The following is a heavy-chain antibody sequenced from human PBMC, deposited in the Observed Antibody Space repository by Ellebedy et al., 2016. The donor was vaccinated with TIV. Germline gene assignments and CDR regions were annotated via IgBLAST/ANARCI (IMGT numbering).Heavy chain of an antibody. CDR2: IITGNGNT. CDR3: SQGRVVDY. Sequence: AASVKVSCKASGYTFTTYAINWVRQATGQGLEWMGWIITGNGNTDLAQKLQDRVTMTKDKSTSTAYMELRSLRSEDTAVYYCSQGRVVDYWGQGTLVTVSS. CDR1: GYTFTTYA. V-gene: IGHV1-18*01. J-gene: IGHJ4*02.